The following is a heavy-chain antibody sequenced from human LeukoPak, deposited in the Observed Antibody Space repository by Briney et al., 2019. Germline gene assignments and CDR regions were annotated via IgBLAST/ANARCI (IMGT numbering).Heavy chain of an antibody. D-gene: IGHD2-8*01. V-gene: IGHV3-7*03. Sequence: GGSLRLSCAASGFTFSTYWMTWVRQAPGKGLEWVANINQDGSGKYYVDSVKGRFTISRDNAKNSLYLQMNSLRVEDTALYYCARGLMGGYPHFDYWGQGTLVTVSS. CDR1: GFTFSTYW. CDR2: INQDGSGK. CDR3: ARGLMGGYPHFDY. J-gene: IGHJ4*02.